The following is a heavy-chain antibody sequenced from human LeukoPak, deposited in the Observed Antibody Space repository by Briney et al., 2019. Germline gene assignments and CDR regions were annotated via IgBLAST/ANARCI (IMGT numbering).Heavy chain of an antibody. CDR3: AKVSSGSYDWFDP. J-gene: IGHJ5*02. Sequence: GGSLRLSCAASGFTFSTYGMSWVRQAPGEGLEWVSTISISGGGTYYADSVKGRFTISRDNSKNTVYLDMNGVRAEDTAVYYCAKVSSGSYDWFDPWGQGTLVTVSS. D-gene: IGHD1-26*01. CDR1: GFTFSTYG. V-gene: IGHV3-23*01. CDR2: ISISGGGT.